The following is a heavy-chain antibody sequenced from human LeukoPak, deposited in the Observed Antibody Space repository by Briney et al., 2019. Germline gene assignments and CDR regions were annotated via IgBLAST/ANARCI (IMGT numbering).Heavy chain of an antibody. CDR1: GGTFSSYA. D-gene: IGHD6-6*01. V-gene: IGHV1-69*04. J-gene: IGHJ4*02. Sequence: ASVKVSCKASGGTFSSYAISWVRQAPGQGLEWMGRIIPILGIANYAQKFQGRVTITADKSTSTAYMELRSLRSGDTAVYYCARDNAYSSSSADYWGQGTLVTVSS. CDR3: ARDNAYSSSSADY. CDR2: IIPILGIA.